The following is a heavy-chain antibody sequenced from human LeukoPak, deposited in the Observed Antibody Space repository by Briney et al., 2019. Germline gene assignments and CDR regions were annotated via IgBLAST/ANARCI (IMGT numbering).Heavy chain of an antibody. CDR2: IKLDGSEK. J-gene: IGHJ4*02. CDR3: ARDLDFWSGYSPFDY. CDR1: GFTFSNYW. V-gene: IGHV3-7*01. D-gene: IGHD3-3*01. Sequence: GGSLRLSCAASGFTFSNYWMSWVRQAPGMGLEWVANIKLDGSEKYYVDSVKGRFTISRDNAKNSLYLQMNSLRAEDTAVYYCARDLDFWSGYSPFDYWGQGTLVTVSS.